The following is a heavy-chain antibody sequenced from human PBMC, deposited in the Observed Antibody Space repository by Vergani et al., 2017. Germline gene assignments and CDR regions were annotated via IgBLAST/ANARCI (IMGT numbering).Heavy chain of an antibody. J-gene: IGHJ6*03. CDR1: GYTFTDYY. CDR3: ARGSPRPPLQFYYYYYMDV. V-gene: IGHV1-69-2*01. Sequence: EVQLVQSGAEVKKPGATVKISCKVSGYTFTDYYMHWVQQAPGKGLEWMGLVDPEDGETIYAEKFQGRVTITADTSTDTAYMELSSLRSEDTAVYYCARGSPRPPLQFYYYYYMDVWGKGTTVTVSS. D-gene: IGHD4-11*01. CDR2: VDPEDGET.